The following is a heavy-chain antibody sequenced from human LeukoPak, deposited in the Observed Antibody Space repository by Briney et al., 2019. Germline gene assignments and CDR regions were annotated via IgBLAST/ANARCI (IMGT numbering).Heavy chain of an antibody. CDR3: ARAGPSSSWHQFDY. V-gene: IGHV3-7*01. J-gene: IGHJ4*02. CDR1: GFTFSSYW. Sequence: GGSLRLSCAASGFTFSSYWMSWVRQAPGKGLEWVANIRQDSREKYYVDSVKGRFTISRDNAKNSLYLQMNRLRAEDTAVYYCARAGPSSSWHQFDYWGQGTLVTVSS. D-gene: IGHD6-13*01. CDR2: IRQDSREK.